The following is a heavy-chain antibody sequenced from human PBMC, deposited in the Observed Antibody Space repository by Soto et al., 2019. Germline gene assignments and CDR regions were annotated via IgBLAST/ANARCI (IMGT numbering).Heavy chain of an antibody. CDR3: ARGRYGDY. Sequence: QVHLVQSGAEVKKPGASVKVSCKGSGYTFTSYGITWVRQAPGQGLEWMGWISAHNGNTDYAQSLQGRVTVTSHTSTSTAYMALIILRSDDTAVYYCARGRYGDYWGQGALVTVSS. V-gene: IGHV1-18*01. J-gene: IGHJ4*02. D-gene: IGHD1-1*01. CDR1: GYTFTSYG. CDR2: ISAHNGNT.